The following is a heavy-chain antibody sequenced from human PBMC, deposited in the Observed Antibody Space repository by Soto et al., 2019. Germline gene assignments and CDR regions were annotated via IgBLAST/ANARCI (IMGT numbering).Heavy chain of an antibody. V-gene: IGHV3-23*01. Sequence: RDLRDPWTASAVILRRHTLRLFRQAPGKGLEWVSAISGSGGSTYYADSVKGRFTISRDNSKNTLYLQMNSLRAEDTAVYYGAKGPVISGRYLDCSDPWGQ. J-gene: IGHJ5*02. CDR2: ISGSGGST. CDR3: AKGPVISGRYLDCSDP. CDR1: AVILRRHT. D-gene: IGHD6-19*01.